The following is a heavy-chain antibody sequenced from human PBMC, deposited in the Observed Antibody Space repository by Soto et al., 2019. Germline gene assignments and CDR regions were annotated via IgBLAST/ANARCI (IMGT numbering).Heavy chain of an antibody. J-gene: IGHJ4*02. CDR1: GFTTSSCS. V-gene: IGHV3-21*01. CDR3: ARESAPSHPYYYGSGSSPFFDY. D-gene: IGHD3-10*01. CDR2: FSICNRYV. Sequence: GGSLRLFCAASGFTTSSCSKNCVRQAPGNGLEWVSAFSICNRYVDYAAPVKCRFTISRDNAKNSLYLQMNCLRAEDTAVYPRARESAPSHPYYYGSGSSPFFDYWVQVTLVTVSA.